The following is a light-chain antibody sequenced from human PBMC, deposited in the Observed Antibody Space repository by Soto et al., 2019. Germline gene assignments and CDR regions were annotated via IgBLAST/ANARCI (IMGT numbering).Light chain of an antibody. J-gene: IGKJ5*01. Sequence: AIQITQSPSSLSASVGDRVTITCRASQDIRSYLGWYQQKPGKAPKLLIFAASNLHSGVPSRFSGSGSGTDFILTISSLHPEDFATYYCQQYNRYYTFGQGTRLEIK. V-gene: IGKV1-6*01. CDR2: AAS. CDR3: QQYNRYYT. CDR1: QDIRSY.